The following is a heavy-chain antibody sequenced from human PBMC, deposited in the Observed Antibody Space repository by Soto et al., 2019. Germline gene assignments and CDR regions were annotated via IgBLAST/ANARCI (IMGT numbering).Heavy chain of an antibody. Sequence: SETLSLTCSVSGGSVTGGSYYWSWIRQLPGKGLEWIGYIYHTGSTFYNPSLKSRVTISLDTSKSQFSLKLTSVTAADTAMCHWARSPARSMFDYWGQGGPVTVSS. CDR2: IYHTGST. CDR1: GGSVTGGSYY. V-gene: IGHV4-31*03. J-gene: IGHJ4*02. CDR3: ARSPARSMFDY.